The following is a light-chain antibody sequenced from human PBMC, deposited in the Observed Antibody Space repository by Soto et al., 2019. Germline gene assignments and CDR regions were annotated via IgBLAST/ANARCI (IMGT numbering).Light chain of an antibody. V-gene: IGKV1-33*01. CDR2: DAS. CDR1: QNINNY. CDR3: QQYENLPT. J-gene: IGKJ5*01. Sequence: DIHITHSPSSLSASVGYILTITCQASQNINNYLNWYQQKPGRAPKLLIYDASNLEAGVPSRFRGSGSGTDFTFTISRLQPEDIATYYCQQYENLPTFGQGTRLEIK.